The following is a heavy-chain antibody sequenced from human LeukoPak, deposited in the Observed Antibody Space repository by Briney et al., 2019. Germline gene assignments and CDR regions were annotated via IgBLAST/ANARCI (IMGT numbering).Heavy chain of an antibody. CDR3: ARVGGGRYCSSTSCYMRGWFDP. CDR2: IIPIFGTA. J-gene: IGHJ5*02. D-gene: IGHD2-2*02. Sequence: GASVKVSCKASGYTFTSYYMHWVRQAPGQGLEWMGGIIPIFGTANYAQKFQGRVTISADESTSTAFMELSSLRSEDTAVYYCARVGGGRYCSSTSCYMRGWFDPWGQGTLVTVSS. V-gene: IGHV1-69*13. CDR1: GYTFTSYY.